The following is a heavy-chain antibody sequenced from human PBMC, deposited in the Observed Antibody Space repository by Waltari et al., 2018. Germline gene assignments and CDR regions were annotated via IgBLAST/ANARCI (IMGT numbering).Heavy chain of an antibody. Sequence: EVHLAESGGGVVQPGGSLSLSCTGSGFRFGDYWMHWVRQAPGNGLGGVSRINFDGCYISYGDFVKGRFTISRDNAKNTVCLQLNSLRADDTAVYFCARKAGSGYPYGPFYYDNWGQGTLVTVSS. CDR3: ARKAGSGYPYGPFYYDN. J-gene: IGHJ4*02. D-gene: IGHD5-12*01. CDR2: INFDGCYI. V-gene: IGHV3-74*01. CDR1: GFRFGDYW.